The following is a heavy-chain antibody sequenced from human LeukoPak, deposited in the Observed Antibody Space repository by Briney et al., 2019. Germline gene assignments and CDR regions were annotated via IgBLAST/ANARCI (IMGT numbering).Heavy chain of an antibody. Sequence: ASVKVSCEASGYTFTSYDINWVRQATGQGLEWMGWMNPNSGNTGYAQKFQGRVTMTRNTSISTAYMELSSLRSEDTAVYYCALMITFGGVMGNWGQGTLVTVSS. CDR3: ALMITFGGVMGN. J-gene: IGHJ4*02. D-gene: IGHD3-16*01. CDR1: GYTFTSYD. V-gene: IGHV1-8*01. CDR2: MNPNSGNT.